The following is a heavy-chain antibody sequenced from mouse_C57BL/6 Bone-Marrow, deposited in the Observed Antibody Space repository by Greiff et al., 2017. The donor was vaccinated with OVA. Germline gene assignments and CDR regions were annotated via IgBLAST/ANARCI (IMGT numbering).Heavy chain of an antibody. V-gene: IGHV7-3*01. D-gene: IGHD1-1*01. Sequence: EVMLVESGGGLVQPGDSLSLSCAASGFTFTNYYMSWVRQPPGKALEWLAFIRNKPNGSTTAYSASVKGRFTISRDNSQSILYLQMNALRAEDSATYYCARYKGRVAVDYFDYWGQGTALTVSS. J-gene: IGHJ2*01. CDR2: IRNKPNGSTT. CDR1: GFTFTNYY. CDR3: ARYKGRVAVDYFDY.